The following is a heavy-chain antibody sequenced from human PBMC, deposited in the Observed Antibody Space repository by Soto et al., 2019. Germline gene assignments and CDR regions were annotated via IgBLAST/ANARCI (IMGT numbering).Heavy chain of an antibody. J-gene: IGHJ3*02. V-gene: IGHV3-23*01. CDR3: APHVYCSGGSCQYDAFAI. D-gene: IGHD2-15*01. CDR2: ITAGGDGT. CDR1: GITFSNYM. Sequence: EVQVLESGGGLVQPGGSLRLSYEASGITFSNYMMTWIRQAPGKGLEWVSTITAGGDGTYYADSVKGRFTMSRETSKKTLYLQMNSLRAEDTAVYYCAPHVYCSGGSCQYDAFAIRGQGTMVTVSS.